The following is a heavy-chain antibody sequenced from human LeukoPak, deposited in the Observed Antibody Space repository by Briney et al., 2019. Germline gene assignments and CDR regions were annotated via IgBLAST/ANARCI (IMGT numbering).Heavy chain of an antibody. Sequence: SETLPLTCAVSGYSISSGYYWGWIRQPPGKGLEWIGSISQSGGTYYNPSLKSRFAIALDTSKNQFSLKVTSVTAADTAMYYCAREEREYSYGGGSSFDYWGQGTLVTVSS. D-gene: IGHD5-18*01. CDR3: AREEREYSYGGGSSFDY. V-gene: IGHV4-38-2*02. CDR1: GYSISSGYY. CDR2: ISQSGGT. J-gene: IGHJ4*02.